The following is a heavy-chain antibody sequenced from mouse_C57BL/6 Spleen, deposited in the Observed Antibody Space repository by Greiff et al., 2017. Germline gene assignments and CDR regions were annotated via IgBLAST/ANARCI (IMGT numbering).Heavy chain of an antibody. V-gene: IGHV1-54*01. J-gene: IGHJ2*01. CDR1: GYAFTNYL. D-gene: IGHD1-1*01. Sequence: QVQLQQSGAELVRPGTSVKVSCKASGYAFTNYLIEWVKQRPGQGLEWIGVINPGSGGTNYNEKFKGKATLTADKSSSTAYMQLSSLTSEDSAVYFCARITPVYYFDYWGQGTTLTVSS. CDR2: INPGSGGT. CDR3: ARITPVYYFDY.